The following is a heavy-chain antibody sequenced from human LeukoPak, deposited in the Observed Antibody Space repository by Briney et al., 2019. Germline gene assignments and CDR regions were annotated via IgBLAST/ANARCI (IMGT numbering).Heavy chain of an antibody. J-gene: IGHJ4*02. V-gene: IGHV1-18*01. D-gene: IGHD3-3*01. CDR1: GYTFTSYG. CDR3: ARVLGSITVFGVVIESLDY. Sequence: GASVKVSCKASGYTFTSYGISWVRQAPGQGLEWMGWISAYNGSTNYAQKLQGRVTMTTDTSTSTAYMELRSLRSDDTAVYYCARVLGSITVFGVVIESLDYWGQGTLVTVSS. CDR2: ISAYNGST.